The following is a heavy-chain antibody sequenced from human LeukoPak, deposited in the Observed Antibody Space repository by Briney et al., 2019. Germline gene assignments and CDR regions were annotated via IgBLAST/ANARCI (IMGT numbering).Heavy chain of an antibody. J-gene: IGHJ3*02. Sequence: GGSLRLSCAASGFTSSNAWMSWVRQAPGKGLEWVGRIKSKTDGGTTNYAAPVKGRFTISRDDSKNTLYLQMNSLKTEDTAVYYCTTSVPAADFDIWGQGTMVTVSS. CDR3: TTSVPAADFDI. CDR1: GFTSSNAW. CDR2: IKSKTDGGTT. V-gene: IGHV3-15*01. D-gene: IGHD2-2*01.